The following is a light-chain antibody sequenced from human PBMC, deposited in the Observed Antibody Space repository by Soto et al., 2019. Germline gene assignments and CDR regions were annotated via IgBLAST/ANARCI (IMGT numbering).Light chain of an antibody. V-gene: IGKV3-15*01. J-gene: IGKJ5*01. CDR3: QQYNNWPIT. Sequence: EIGLSHSVGAVSLSTGERATLSCRASQSVSSNYLAWYQQIPGQAPRLLIHGASTRATGIPARFSGSGSGTEFTLTISSLQSEDFAVYYCQQYNNWPITFCQGTRLENK. CDR2: GAS. CDR1: QSVSSN.